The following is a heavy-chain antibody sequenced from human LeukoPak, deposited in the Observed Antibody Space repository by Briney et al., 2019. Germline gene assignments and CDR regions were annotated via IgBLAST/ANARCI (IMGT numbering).Heavy chain of an antibody. CDR2: IYYSGST. J-gene: IGHJ5*02. D-gene: IGHD2-2*03. V-gene: IGHV4-30-4*08. CDR1: GGSIGSGDYY. CDR3: ARGLFGYCSSTSCYRWFDP. Sequence: SETLSLTCTVSGGSIGSGDYYWRWLRQPPGTGLEWIGYIYYSGSTYYNPSLKSRITISVNTSKSQFSLKLSSVTAADTAVYYCARGLFGYCSSTSCYRWFDPWGQGTLVTVSS.